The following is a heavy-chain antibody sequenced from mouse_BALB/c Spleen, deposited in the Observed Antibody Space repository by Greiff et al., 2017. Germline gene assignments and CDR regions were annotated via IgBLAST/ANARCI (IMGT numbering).Heavy chain of an antibody. CDR1: GFTFSSYA. Sequence: EVKLVESGGGLVKPGGSLKLSCAASGFTFSSYAMSWVRQTPEKRLEWVASISSGGSTYYPDSVKGRFTISRDNARNILYLQMSSLRSEDTAMYYCARGGTTASFDYWGQGTTLTVS. CDR3: ARGGTTASFDY. V-gene: IGHV5-6-5*01. D-gene: IGHD1-2*01. J-gene: IGHJ2*01. CDR2: ISSGGST.